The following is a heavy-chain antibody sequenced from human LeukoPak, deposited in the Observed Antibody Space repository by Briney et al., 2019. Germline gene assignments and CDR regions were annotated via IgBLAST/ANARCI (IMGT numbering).Heavy chain of an antibody. Sequence: LCCASAGFTSNNYWFSLVRPAPGEGLEWGANIKEDGRHQNYGDSVKGRFTISGDNAKNPLYVQMNTLRAEDTAVYYCARDGYGTGSHDYWGQGTLVTVSS. CDR1: GFTSNNYW. CDR2: IKEDGRHQ. CDR3: ARDGYGTGSHDY. J-gene: IGHJ4*02. V-gene: IGHV3-7*04. D-gene: IGHD3-10*01.